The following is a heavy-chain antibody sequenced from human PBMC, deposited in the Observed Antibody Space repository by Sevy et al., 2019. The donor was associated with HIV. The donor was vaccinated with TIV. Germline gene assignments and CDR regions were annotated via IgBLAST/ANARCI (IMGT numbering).Heavy chain of an antibody. CDR3: AKDGGGWYSSGWYYFDI. D-gene: IGHD6-19*01. CDR1: GFTFNNYA. Sequence: GGSLRLSCAASGFTFNNYAMSWVRQAPGKGLEWVYSISGGGVNTYYADSVKGRLTISRDNTKNTLYLRVNSLRAEDTAVYFCAKDGGGWYSSGWYYFDIWGQGTLVTVSS. V-gene: IGHV3-23*01. J-gene: IGHJ1*01. CDR2: ISGGGVNT.